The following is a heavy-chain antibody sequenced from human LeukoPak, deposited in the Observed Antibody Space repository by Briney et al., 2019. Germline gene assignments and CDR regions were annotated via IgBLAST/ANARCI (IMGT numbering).Heavy chain of an antibody. V-gene: IGHV1-2*06. J-gene: IGHJ4*02. CDR1: GYSFTGYY. Sequence: GASVKVSCKASGYSFTGYYMHWLRQAPGQGLEWMGRINPNSGGTNYAQKFQGRVTMTRDTSISTAYMELSTLRTDDTAVYYCARAAVALGFDYWGQGTLVTISS. CDR3: ARAAVALGFDY. CDR2: INPNSGGT. D-gene: IGHD6-19*01.